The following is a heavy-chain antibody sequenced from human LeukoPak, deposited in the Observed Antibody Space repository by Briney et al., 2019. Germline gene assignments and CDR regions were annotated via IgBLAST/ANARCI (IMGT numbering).Heavy chain of an antibody. V-gene: IGHV3-30*02. CDR2: IRYDGSNK. Sequence: GGSLRLSCAASGLTFSSYGMHWVRQAPGQGLEWVAFIRYDGSNKYYADSVKGRFTISRDNSKNTLYLHVNSLRPEDTAVYYCAKDLGDYNAPGGYWGQGTLVTVSS. D-gene: IGHD3-9*01. CDR3: AKDLGDYNAPGGY. CDR1: GLTFSSYG. J-gene: IGHJ4*02.